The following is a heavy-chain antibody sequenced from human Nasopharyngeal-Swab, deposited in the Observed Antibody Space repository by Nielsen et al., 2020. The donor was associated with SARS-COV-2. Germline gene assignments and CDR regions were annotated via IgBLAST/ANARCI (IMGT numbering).Heavy chain of an antibody. V-gene: IGHV1-18*01. Sequence: APVKVSCKASGYTFTSYGISWVRQAPGQGLEWMGWISAYNGNTNYAQKLQGRVTMTTDTSTSTAYMELRSLRSDDTAVYYCARETTVTTLGLYYYYYGMDVWGQGTTVTVSS. CDR2: ISAYNGNT. J-gene: IGHJ6*02. D-gene: IGHD4-17*01. CDR1: GYTFTSYG. CDR3: ARETTVTTLGLYYYYYGMDV.